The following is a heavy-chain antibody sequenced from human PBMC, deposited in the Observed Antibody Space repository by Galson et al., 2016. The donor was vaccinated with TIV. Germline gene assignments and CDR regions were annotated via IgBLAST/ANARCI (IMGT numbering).Heavy chain of an antibody. D-gene: IGHD1-7*01. J-gene: IGHJ5*02. CDR1: GYTFNNYP. Sequence: SVKVSCKASGYTFNNYPIYWVRQAPGQSLEWMGWISTGTTNTKYSQKFQGRVTITRDTSANTVYMELNSLTPEDTAVYFCARDRTGTTWFDPWGQGTLVTVSS. CDR3: ARDRTGTTWFDP. V-gene: IGHV1-3*04. CDR2: ISTGTTNT.